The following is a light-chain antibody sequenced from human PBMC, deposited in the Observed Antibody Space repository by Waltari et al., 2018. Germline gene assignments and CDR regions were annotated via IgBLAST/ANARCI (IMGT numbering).Light chain of an antibody. CDR2: WAS. CDR1: QNILHTSNNLNY. V-gene: IGKV4-1*01. CDR3: QQYYSAVT. J-gene: IGKJ4*01. Sequence: DIVMTQSPDSLAVSLGERATINCKSSQNILHTSNNLNYVAWYQQKPGPPPKLLIYWASIRHFGVPARFSGGGSGTDFTLTIASLHAEDVAIYYCQQYYSAVTFGGGTKVEIK.